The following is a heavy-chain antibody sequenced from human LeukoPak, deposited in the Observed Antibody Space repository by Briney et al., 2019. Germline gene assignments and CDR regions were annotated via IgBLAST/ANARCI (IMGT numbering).Heavy chain of an antibody. J-gene: IGHJ4*02. D-gene: IGHD5-18*01. CDR3: ASVRGYSYYFDY. Sequence: SETLSLTCTVSGGSISSYYRSWIRQPPGKGLEWIGYIYYSGSTNYNPSLKSRVTISVDTSKNQFSLKLSSVTAADTAVYYCASVRGYSYYFDYWGQGTLVTVSS. V-gene: IGHV4-59*01. CDR1: GGSISSYY. CDR2: IYYSGST.